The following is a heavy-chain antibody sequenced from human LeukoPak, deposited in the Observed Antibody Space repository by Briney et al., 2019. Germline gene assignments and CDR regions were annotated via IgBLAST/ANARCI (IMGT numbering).Heavy chain of an antibody. J-gene: IGHJ4*02. CDR3: AKPGGPYGVGFAFDY. CDR1: GFTVSSNY. CDR2: IYPNGNT. Sequence: GGSLRLSCAASGFTVSSNYMNWVRQAPGKGLEWVSMIYPNGNTFYTNSVKGRFTMSRDNSKNTLYLQLNSLTAEDTGVYYCAKPGGPYGVGFAFDYWGQGNLVTVSS. D-gene: IGHD3-16*01. V-gene: IGHV3-66*04.